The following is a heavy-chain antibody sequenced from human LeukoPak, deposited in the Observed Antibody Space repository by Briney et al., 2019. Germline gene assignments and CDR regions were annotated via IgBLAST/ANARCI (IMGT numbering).Heavy chain of an antibody. J-gene: IGHJ4*02. CDR2: ISSSATYI. CDR3: AREGFGSSGYYIDF. Sequence: GGSLRLSCAASGFTFSKYGMNWVRQAPGKGLEWVSDISSSATYIHYADAVKGRFTISRDNAENSLYLQMNSLRVEDTAVYYCAREGFGSSGYYIDFSGQGTLVTVSS. V-gene: IGHV3-21*01. CDR1: GFTFSKYG. D-gene: IGHD3-22*01.